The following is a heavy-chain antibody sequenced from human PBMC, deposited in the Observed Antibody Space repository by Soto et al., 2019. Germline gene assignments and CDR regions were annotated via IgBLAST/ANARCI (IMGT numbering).Heavy chain of an antibody. CDR2: TYYRSKWYN. V-gene: IGHV6-1*01. Sequence: SQTLSLTCAISGDSVSSNSAAWNWIRQSPSRGLEWLGRTYYRSKWYNDYAVSVKSRITINPDTSKNQFSLQLNSVTPEDTAVYCCARDLTGKLGYYYYYYMDVWGKGTTVTVSS. CDR3: ARDLTGKLGYYYYYYMDV. CDR1: GDSVSSNSAA. J-gene: IGHJ6*03. D-gene: IGHD7-27*01.